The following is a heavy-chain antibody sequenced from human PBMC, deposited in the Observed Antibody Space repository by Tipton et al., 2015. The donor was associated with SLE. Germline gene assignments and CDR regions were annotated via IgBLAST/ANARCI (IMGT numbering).Heavy chain of an antibody. CDR3: AKGACGGEPVCVFDI. V-gene: IGHV3-43*01. CDR2: ISWDGGSI. D-gene: IGHD2-21*01. Sequence: SLRLSCAASGFTFDDYTMHWVRQAPGKGLEWVSLISWDGGSIYYADSVKGRFTISRDNSKNSLYLQMNSLRTEDTALYYCAKGACGGEPVCVFDIWGQGTMVTVSP. CDR1: GFTFDDYT. J-gene: IGHJ3*02.